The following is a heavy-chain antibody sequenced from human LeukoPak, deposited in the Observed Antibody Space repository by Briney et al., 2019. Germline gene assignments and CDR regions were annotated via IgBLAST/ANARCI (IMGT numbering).Heavy chain of an antibody. CDR2: INPSGGST. CDR3: ARLYYDFWSGYYTARSYFDY. V-gene: IGHV1-46*01. Sequence: ASVKVSCKASGYTFTSYYMHWVRQAPGQGLEWMGIINPSGGSTSYAQKFQGRVTMTGDTSTSTVYMELSSLRSEDTAVYYCARLYYDFWSGYYTARSYFDYWGQGTLVTVSS. J-gene: IGHJ4*02. CDR1: GYTFTSYY. D-gene: IGHD3-3*01.